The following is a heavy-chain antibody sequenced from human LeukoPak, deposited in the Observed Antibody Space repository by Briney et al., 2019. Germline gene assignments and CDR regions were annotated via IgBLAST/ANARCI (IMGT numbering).Heavy chain of an antibody. CDR2: ISSSGDIT. D-gene: IGHD3-22*01. CDR3: AKDRPNYYESNGHYYRLNGDY. Sequence: PGGSLRLSSAASGFTFNNYAMSWVRQAPGKGLEWVPAISSSGDITFYADSVKGRFTISRDNSRYTLYLQMNSLRAEDAAVYYCAKDRPNYYESNGHYYRLNGDYWGQGTLVTVSS. J-gene: IGHJ4*02. CDR1: GFTFNNYA. V-gene: IGHV3-23*01.